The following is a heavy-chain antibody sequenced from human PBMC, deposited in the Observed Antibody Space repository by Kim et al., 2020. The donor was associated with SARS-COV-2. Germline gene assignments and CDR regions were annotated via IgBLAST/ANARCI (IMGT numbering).Heavy chain of an antibody. J-gene: IGHJ3*02. CDR2: A. V-gene: IGHV3-74*01. Sequence: AKFADSVKGRFTISRDNAKNTLYLQMNNLRPEDAAVYYCARYSGSAFDIWGQGTMVSVSS. CDR3: ARYSGSAFDI. D-gene: IGHD1-26*01.